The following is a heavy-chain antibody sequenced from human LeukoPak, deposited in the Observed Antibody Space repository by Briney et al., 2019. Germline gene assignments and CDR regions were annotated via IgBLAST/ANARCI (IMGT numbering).Heavy chain of an antibody. J-gene: IGHJ4*02. V-gene: IGHV3-30*04. CDR3: ARDHIPAANQFDY. CDR1: GFTFSRYA. Sequence: GRSLRLSCAASGFTFSRYAMHWVRQAPGEGLEWVAIMSYDGSNKYYADSVKGRFTISRDNSKSTLYLQMNSLRPEDTAVYYCARDHIPAANQFDYWGQGTLVTVSS. CDR2: MSYDGSNK. D-gene: IGHD2-2*01.